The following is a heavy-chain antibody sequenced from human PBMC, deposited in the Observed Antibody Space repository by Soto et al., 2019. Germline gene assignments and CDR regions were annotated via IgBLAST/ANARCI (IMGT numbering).Heavy chain of an antibody. J-gene: IGHJ6*02. D-gene: IGHD6-13*01. CDR1: GFTFSSYA. Sequence: GGSLRLSCAASGFTFSSYAMSWVRQAPGKGLEWVSAISGSGGSTYYADSVKGRFTISRDNSKNTLYLQMNSLRAEDTAVYYCAKDTSFSSSWYRTHYYYGMDVWGQGTTVTV. CDR2: ISGSGGST. CDR3: AKDTSFSSSWYRTHYYYGMDV. V-gene: IGHV3-23*01.